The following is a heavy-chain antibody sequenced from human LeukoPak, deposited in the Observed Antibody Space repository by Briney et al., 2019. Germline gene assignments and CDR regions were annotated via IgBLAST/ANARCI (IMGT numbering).Heavy chain of an antibody. CDR3: ARDRDRIAVAGTAFDI. Sequence: GGSLRLSCAASGFSVSLNYMNWVRQAPGKGLEWVSILYSGSDTYYADSVKGRFTISRDNAKNSLYLQMNSLRAEDTAVYYCARDRDRIAVAGTAFDIWGQGTMVTVSS. CDR1: GFSVSLNY. V-gene: IGHV3-53*01. CDR2: LYSGSDT. J-gene: IGHJ3*02. D-gene: IGHD6-19*01.